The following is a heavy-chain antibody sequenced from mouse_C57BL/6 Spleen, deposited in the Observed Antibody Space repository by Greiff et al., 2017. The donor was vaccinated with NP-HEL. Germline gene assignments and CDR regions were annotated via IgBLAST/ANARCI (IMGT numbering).Heavy chain of an antibody. V-gene: IGHV1-50*01. D-gene: IGHD3-2*02. Sequence: QVQLQQPGAELVKPGASVKLSCKASGYTFTSYWMQWVKQRPGQGLEWIGEIDPSDSYTNYNQKFKGKATLTVDTSSSTAYMQLSSLTSEDSAVYYWARVLDSSGYRDYWGQGTTLTVSS. J-gene: IGHJ2*01. CDR2: IDPSDSYT. CDR1: GYTFTSYW. CDR3: ARVLDSSGYRDY.